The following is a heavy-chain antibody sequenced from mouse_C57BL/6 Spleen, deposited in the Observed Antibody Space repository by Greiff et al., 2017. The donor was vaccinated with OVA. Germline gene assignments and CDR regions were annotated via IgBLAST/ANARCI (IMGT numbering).Heavy chain of an antibody. J-gene: IGHJ2*01. D-gene: IGHD2-2*01. V-gene: IGHV5-6*01. CDR2: ISSGGSYT. Sequence: EVMLVESGGDLVKPGGSLKLSCAASGFTFSSYGMSWVRQTPDKRLEWVATISSGGSYTYYPDSVKGRFTISRDNAKNTLYLQMSSLKSEDTAMYYCARQDGGYDYWGQGTTLTVSS. CDR1: GFTFSSYG. CDR3: ARQDGGYDY.